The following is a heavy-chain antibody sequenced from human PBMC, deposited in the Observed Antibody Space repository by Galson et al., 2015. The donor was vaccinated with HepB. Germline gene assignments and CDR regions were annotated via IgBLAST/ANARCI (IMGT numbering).Heavy chain of an antibody. Sequence: CAISGDSVSSNTAAWSWVRQSPSRGLEWLGRTYYKSKWNNDYAVSVKSRIAINPDTSKNQFSLQLNSVTPEDTAVYYCAREPYGSGSAGHWFDPWGQGILVTVSS. CDR1: GDSVSSNTAA. J-gene: IGHJ5*02. CDR3: AREPYGSGSAGHWFDP. D-gene: IGHD3-10*01. V-gene: IGHV6-1*01. CDR2: TYYKSKWNN.